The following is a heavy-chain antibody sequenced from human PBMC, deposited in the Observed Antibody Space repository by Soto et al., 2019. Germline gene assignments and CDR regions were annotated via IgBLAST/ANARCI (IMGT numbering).Heavy chain of an antibody. D-gene: IGHD6-19*01. CDR2: IYYSGST. CDR3: ARVRKDSRGWYLVDY. Sequence: SETLSLTCTVSGGSISGYYWSWIRQPPGKGLEWIGYIYYSGSTNYNPSLKSRVTISVDTSKNQFSLKLSSVTAADTAVYYCARVRKDSRGWYLVDYWGQGTLVTVSS. J-gene: IGHJ4*02. CDR1: GGSISGYY. V-gene: IGHV4-59*01.